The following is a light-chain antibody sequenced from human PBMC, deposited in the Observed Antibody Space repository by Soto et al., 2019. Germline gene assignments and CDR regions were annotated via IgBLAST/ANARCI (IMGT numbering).Light chain of an antibody. CDR2: LNSDGSH. Sequence: QLVLTQSPSASASLGASVKLTCTLSSGHSSYAIAWHQQQPEKGPRYLMKLNSDGSHSKGDGIPDRFSGSSSGAERYLTISRLQSEDEADYYCQTWGTGIPVFGGGTQLTVL. J-gene: IGLJ7*01. CDR3: QTWGTGIPV. V-gene: IGLV4-69*01. CDR1: SGHSSYA.